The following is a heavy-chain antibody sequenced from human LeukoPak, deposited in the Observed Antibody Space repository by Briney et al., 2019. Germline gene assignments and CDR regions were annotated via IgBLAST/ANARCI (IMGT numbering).Heavy chain of an antibody. J-gene: IGHJ4*02. V-gene: IGHV4-34*01. CDR3: ARRVAARPATFDY. Sequence: SETLSLTCAVYGVSFSGYYWSWIRQPPGKGLEWIGEINHSGSTNYNPSLKSRVTISVDTSKNQFSLKLSSVTAADTAVYYCARRVAARPATFDYWGQGTLVTVSS. D-gene: IGHD6-6*01. CDR1: GVSFSGYY. CDR2: INHSGST.